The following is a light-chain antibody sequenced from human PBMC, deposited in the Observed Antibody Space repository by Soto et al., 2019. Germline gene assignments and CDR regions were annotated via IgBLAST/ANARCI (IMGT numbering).Light chain of an antibody. Sequence: EIVLTQSPATLSLSPGERATLSCRASQSVRSYLAWYQQKHGQAPRLLIYDASNRATGIPARFSGGGSGTDFTLTISRLEPEDFAVYYCQQRSNWPPTFGQGTKLEIK. V-gene: IGKV3-11*01. CDR1: QSVRSY. CDR3: QQRSNWPPT. CDR2: DAS. J-gene: IGKJ2*01.